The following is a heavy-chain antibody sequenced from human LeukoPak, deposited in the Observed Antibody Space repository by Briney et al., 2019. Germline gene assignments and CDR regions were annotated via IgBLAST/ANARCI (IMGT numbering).Heavy chain of an antibody. CDR2: IYTSGST. D-gene: IGHD4-23*01. J-gene: IGHJ3*02. CDR1: GGSISSYY. V-gene: IGHV4-4*09. Sequence: SETLSLTCTVSGGSISSYYWSWIRQPPGKGLEWIGYIYTSGSTNYNPSLKSRVTISVDTSKNQFSLELSSVTAADTAVYYCAKLETDAFDIWGQGTMVTVSS. CDR3: AKLETDAFDI.